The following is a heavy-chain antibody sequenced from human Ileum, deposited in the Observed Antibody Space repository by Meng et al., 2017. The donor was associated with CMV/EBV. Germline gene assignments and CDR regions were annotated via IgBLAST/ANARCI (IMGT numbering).Heavy chain of an antibody. CDR3: ARAAARGVPVDL. CDR2: IHPTGTT. CDR1: GGSLTSYY. D-gene: IGHD3-10*01. V-gene: IGHV4-4*07. J-gene: IGHJ5*02. Sequence: QLPESGQRLLQPSETLSLTCTVTGGSLTSYYWTWIRQPAGKGLEWIGRIHPTGTTDDNPSLRSRVSMSLDKSKNQFSLKLTSVTAADTAVYYCARAAARGVPVDLWGQGTLVTVSS.